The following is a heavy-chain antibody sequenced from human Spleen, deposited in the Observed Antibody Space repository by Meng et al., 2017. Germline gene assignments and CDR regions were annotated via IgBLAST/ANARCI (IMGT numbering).Heavy chain of an antibody. CDR3: ARDLGGWLVIDD. D-gene: IGHD3-9*01. J-gene: IGHJ4*02. Sequence: SETLSLTCAISGDSVSSNCSAWSWIRQSPSRGLEWLGRTYYRSKWYNDYAVSVKSRITINPDTSKNQFSLQLNAVTPEDTAVYYCARDLGGWLVIDDWGQGTLVTVSS. CDR1: GDSVSSNCSA. V-gene: IGHV6-1*01. CDR2: TYYRSKWYN.